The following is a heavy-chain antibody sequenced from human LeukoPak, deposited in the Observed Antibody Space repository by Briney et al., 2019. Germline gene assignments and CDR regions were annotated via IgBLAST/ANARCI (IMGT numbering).Heavy chain of an antibody. V-gene: IGHV3-9*03. D-gene: IGHD4-17*01. J-gene: IGHJ4*02. CDR1: GFTFDDYA. CDR2: ISWNSGSI. CDR3: AKGSAYGDYFDY. Sequence: LPGRSLRLSCAASGFTFDDYAMHWVRQAPGKGLEWVSGISWNSGSIGYADSVKGRFTISRDNAKNSLYLQMTSLRAEDMALYYCAKGSAYGDYFDYWGQGTLVTVSS.